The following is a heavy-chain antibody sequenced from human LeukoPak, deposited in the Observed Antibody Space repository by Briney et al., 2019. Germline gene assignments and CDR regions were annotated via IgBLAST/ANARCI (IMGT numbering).Heavy chain of an antibody. CDR1: GFTFSNHW. CDR2: INQDGSEK. V-gene: IGHV3-7*05. D-gene: IGHD6-19*01. CDR3: ARGAIAVSRDY. Sequence: GGSLRLSCAASGFTFSNHWMSWVRQAPGKGLEWVANINQDGSEKYYVDSVKGRFTISRDNAKNSLYLQMNSLRAEDTAIYYCARGAIAVSRDYWGQGTLVTVSS. J-gene: IGHJ4*02.